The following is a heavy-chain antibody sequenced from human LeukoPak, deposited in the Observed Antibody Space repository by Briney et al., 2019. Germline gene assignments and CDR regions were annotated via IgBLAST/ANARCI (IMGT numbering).Heavy chain of an antibody. Sequence: SQTLSLTCTVSGGSISSGSYYWSWIRQPAGKGLEWIGHIYTRGSTNYNPSLKSRVTISVDTSKNQFSLKLSSVTAADTAVYYCARVVVVTAIQPGWYFDLWGRGTLVTVSS. V-gene: IGHV4-61*09. CDR3: ARVVVVTAIQPGWYFDL. J-gene: IGHJ2*01. D-gene: IGHD2-21*02. CDR1: GGSISSGSYY. CDR2: IYTRGST.